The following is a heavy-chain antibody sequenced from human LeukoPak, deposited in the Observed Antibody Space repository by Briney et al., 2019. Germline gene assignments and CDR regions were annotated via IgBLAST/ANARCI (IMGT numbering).Heavy chain of an antibody. V-gene: IGHV4-34*01. J-gene: IGHJ3*02. D-gene: IGHD3-16*01. CDR3: ARAPYLIDAFDI. Sequence: SETLSLTCAVYGGSFSGYYWSWIRQPPGKGLEWIGEINHGGSTNYNPSLKSRVTISVDTSKNQFSLKLSSVTAADTAVYYCARAPYLIDAFDIWGQGTMVTVSS. CDR1: GGSFSGYY. CDR2: INHGGST.